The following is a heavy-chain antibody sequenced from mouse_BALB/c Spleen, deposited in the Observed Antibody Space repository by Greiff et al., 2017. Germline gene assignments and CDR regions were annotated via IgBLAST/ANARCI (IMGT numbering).Heavy chain of an antibody. CDR1: GYSFTSYY. Sequence: QVQLKESGPELVKPGASVKISCKSSGYSFTSYYIHWVKQRPGQGLEWSGCIFPGSGNTKYNEKFKGKATLTADTSSSTAYMQLSSLTSEDSAVYFCARIHYYVFDYWGQGTTLTVSS. D-gene: IGHD1-2*01. CDR3: ARIHYYVFDY. CDR2: IFPGSGNT. J-gene: IGHJ2*01. V-gene: IGHV1-66*01.